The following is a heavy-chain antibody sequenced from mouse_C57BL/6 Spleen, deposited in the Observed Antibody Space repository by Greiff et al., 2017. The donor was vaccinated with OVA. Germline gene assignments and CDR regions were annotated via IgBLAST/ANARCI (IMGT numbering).Heavy chain of an antibody. D-gene: IGHD2-4*01. CDR3: ARHDYADY. J-gene: IGHJ2*01. CDR1: GFTFSDYG. Sequence: EVQLVESGGGLVKPGGSLKLSCAASGFTFSDYGMHWVRQAPEKGLEWVAYISSGSSTIYYADTVKGRFTISRDNAKNTLFLQMTSLRSEDTAMYYCARHDYADYWGQGTTLTVSS. V-gene: IGHV5-17*01. CDR2: ISSGSSTI.